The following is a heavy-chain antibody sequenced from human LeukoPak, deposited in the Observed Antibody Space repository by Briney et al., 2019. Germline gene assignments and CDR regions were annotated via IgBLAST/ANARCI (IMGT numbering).Heavy chain of an antibody. CDR2: IYTSGST. V-gene: IGHV4-61*02. Sequence: SQTLSLTCTVSGGSISSGSYYWSWIRQPAGTGLEWIGRIYTSGSTNYNPSLKSRVTISVDTSKNQFSLKLSSVTAADTAVYYCATEGYCGGDCYNAFDVWGQGTMVTVSS. D-gene: IGHD2-21*01. CDR1: GGSISSGSYY. CDR3: ATEGYCGGDCYNAFDV. J-gene: IGHJ3*01.